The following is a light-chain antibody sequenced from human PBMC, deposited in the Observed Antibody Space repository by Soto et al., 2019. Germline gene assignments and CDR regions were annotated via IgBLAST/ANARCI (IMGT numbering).Light chain of an antibody. Sequence: QSALTQPASVSGSPGQSITISCTGTSSDIGGYDYVSWYQQHPGKAPKLMIYEVSNRPSGVSNRFSGSKSGNTASLTSSGLQAEDEADYYCTSYTSGGTNYVFGAGTKLTVL. J-gene: IGLJ1*01. CDR3: TSYTSGGTNYV. CDR2: EVS. V-gene: IGLV2-14*01. CDR1: SSDIGGYDY.